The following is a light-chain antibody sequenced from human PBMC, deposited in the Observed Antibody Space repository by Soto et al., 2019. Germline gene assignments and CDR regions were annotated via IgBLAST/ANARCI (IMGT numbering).Light chain of an antibody. CDR2: SAA. J-gene: IGKJ2*01. CDR3: QQYYIWPPYT. CDR1: QSVDTN. V-gene: IGKV3-15*01. Sequence: EVVMTQSPATLSVSPGDRATLSCRASQSVDTNVVRYQQKPGQPPSLLDHSAAIRATGVPARFTGIGSGTDFTLIVSGVQSDDFAIYYCQQYYIWPPYTFGQGTMLQIK.